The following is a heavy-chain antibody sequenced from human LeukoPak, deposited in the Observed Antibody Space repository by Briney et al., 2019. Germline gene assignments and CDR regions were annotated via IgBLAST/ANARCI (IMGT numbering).Heavy chain of an antibody. CDR2: ISGSGGST. CDR3: ARHIEAATALHY. V-gene: IGHV3-23*01. D-gene: IGHD2-21*01. CDR1: GFTFTSYA. J-gene: IGHJ4*02. Sequence: GGSLRLSCAASGFTFTSYAMSWVRQAPGKGLEWVSSISGSGGSTYYADSVKGRFTISRDNSRNTLYLQMNSLRAEDTAVYYCARHIEAATALHYWGQGTLVTVPS.